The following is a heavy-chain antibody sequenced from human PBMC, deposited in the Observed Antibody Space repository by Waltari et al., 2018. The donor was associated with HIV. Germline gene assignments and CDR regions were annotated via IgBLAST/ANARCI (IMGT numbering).Heavy chain of an antibody. CDR3: HRRGKLFRGVVDLDV. Sequence: EVQLVQSGGDLVQPGGSLKVSCAASGVGFSGSGVHWVRQASGKGLEWIGRIRTKADRFATAYVASVKGRFIMSRDDSESKSYLQMSSLKIEDTAVYYCHRRGKLFRGVVDLDVWGQGTTVIVSS. V-gene: IGHV3-73*01. J-gene: IGHJ6*02. CDR1: GVGFSGSG. D-gene: IGHD3-10*01. CDR2: IRTKADRFAT.